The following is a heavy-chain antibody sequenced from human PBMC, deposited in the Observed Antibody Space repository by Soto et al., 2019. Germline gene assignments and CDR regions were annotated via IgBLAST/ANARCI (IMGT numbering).Heavy chain of an antibody. D-gene: IGHD6-19*01. J-gene: IGHJ6*02. CDR1: GDSVSNNNGA. V-gene: IGHV6-1*01. CDR3: TRDRAEAGTYYYGMDV. CDR2: TYYRSRWFN. Sequence: PSQTLSLTCAISGDSVSNNNGAWNWIRQSPSRGLEWLGRTYYRSRWFNDYASSVQSRIIINPDTSKNQFSLQLNSVTPEDTAVYYCTRDRAEAGTYYYGMDVWGQGTTVTVSS.